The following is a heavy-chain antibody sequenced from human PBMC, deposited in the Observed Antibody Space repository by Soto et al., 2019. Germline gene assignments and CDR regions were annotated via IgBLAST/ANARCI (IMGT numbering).Heavy chain of an antibody. V-gene: IGHV4-4*07. D-gene: IGHD2-21*01. J-gene: IGHJ4*02. CDR2: IHTAGT. Sequence: QVQLQESGPGLVKPSETLSLTCNVSGDSISNNYWNWIRQPAGKGLQWIGRIHTAGTNYNPSLRSRVTMSLDKSINQFFLTLSSLTAADTAVYFCARVIVVMDNSGIPHFDYWCRGTLVTVSS. CDR3: ARVIVVMDNSGIPHFDY. CDR1: GDSISNNY.